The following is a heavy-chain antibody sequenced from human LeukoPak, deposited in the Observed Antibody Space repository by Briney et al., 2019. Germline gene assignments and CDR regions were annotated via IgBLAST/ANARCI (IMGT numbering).Heavy chain of an antibody. V-gene: IGHV4-31*03. Sequence: SETLSLTCTVSGGSTSSGGYCWSWLRQHPGEGLEWIVYIYYSGSTYYNPSLKSRVTISVDTSKNQSSLKMSSVTAADTAVYYCARYDSGGYYYFWGQGTLISVSS. D-gene: IGHD3-22*01. CDR2: IYYSGST. J-gene: IGHJ4*02. CDR3: ARYDSGGYYYF. CDR1: GGSTSSGGYC.